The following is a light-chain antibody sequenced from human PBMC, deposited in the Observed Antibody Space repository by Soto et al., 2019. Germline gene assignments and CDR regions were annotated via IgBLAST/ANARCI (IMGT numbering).Light chain of an antibody. CDR2: GAS. Sequence: EIVLTQSPGTLSVSPGERVTLSCRASQRVGNDLAWYQQRPGQAPRLLIYGASTRATGIPARFSGSGSGTEFTLTISSLQSEDFAVYYCQQYNDWPPITFGQGTRLEIK. CDR1: QRVGND. J-gene: IGKJ5*01. CDR3: QQYNDWPPIT. V-gene: IGKV3-15*01.